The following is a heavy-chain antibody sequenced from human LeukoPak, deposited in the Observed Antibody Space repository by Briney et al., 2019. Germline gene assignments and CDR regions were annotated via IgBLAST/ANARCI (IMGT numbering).Heavy chain of an antibody. D-gene: IGHD1-1*01. Sequence: ASVEVSCKAPGYTFTGYYIHWVRQAPGQGLEWMGIINPSGGSTSYAEKFQGRVTMTRDTSTSTVYMELSSLRSEDTAVYYCARVGGTSSFDPWGQGTLVTVSS. CDR3: ARVGGTSSFDP. J-gene: IGHJ5*02. CDR1: GYTFTGYY. CDR2: INPSGGST. V-gene: IGHV1-46*01.